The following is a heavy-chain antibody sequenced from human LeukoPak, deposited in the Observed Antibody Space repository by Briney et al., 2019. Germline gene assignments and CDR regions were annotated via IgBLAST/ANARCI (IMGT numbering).Heavy chain of an antibody. CDR2: ISYDGSNK. CDR1: GFTFSSYG. V-gene: IGHV3-30*03. CDR3: ARGSEATPHLEVYWYFDL. J-gene: IGHJ2*01. Sequence: HPGRSLRLSCAASGFTFSSYGMHWVRQAPGKGLEWVAVISYDGSNKYYADSVKGRFTISRDNAKNSLYLQMNSLRAEDTAVYYCARGSEATPHLEVYWYFDLWGRGTLVTVSS. D-gene: IGHD5-24*01.